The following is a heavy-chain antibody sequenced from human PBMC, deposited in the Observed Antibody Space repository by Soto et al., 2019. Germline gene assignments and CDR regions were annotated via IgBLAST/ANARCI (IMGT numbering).Heavy chain of an antibody. J-gene: IGHJ4*02. CDR1: GFTFGDYA. CDR3: ARRKYLDY. Sequence: GGSLRLSCTPSGFTFGDYAMSWFRQAPGKGPEWIGYIRSKTYGGTTEYAASVKGRFTISRDDSKRVAHLQMNSLESEDTAVYYCARRKYLDYWGQGTLVTVSS. CDR2: IRSKTYGGTT. V-gene: IGHV3-49*03.